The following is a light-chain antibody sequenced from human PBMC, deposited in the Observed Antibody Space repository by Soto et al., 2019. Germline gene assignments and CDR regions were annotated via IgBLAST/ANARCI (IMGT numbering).Light chain of an antibody. CDR2: TVS. CDR3: MQGTHWPIT. Sequence: DIVMTQTPLSLTVTPGEPASISCRSSQSLLDSDDGNTYLDWYLQKPGQSPQLLIYTVSYRASGVPDRFSGSGSGTDFTLKISRVEAEDVGVYYCMQGTHWPITLGQGTRLEIK. J-gene: IGKJ5*01. CDR1: QSLLDSDDGNTY. V-gene: IGKV2-40*01.